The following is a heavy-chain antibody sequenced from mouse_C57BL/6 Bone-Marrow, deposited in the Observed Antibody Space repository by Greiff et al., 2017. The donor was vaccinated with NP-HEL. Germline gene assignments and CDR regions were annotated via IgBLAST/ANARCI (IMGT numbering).Heavy chain of an antibody. V-gene: IGHV5-17*01. J-gene: IGHJ4*01. CDR2: ISSGSSTI. D-gene: IGHD1-1*01. CDR3: ARGSLYYYGSSSWAMDY. Sequence: EVHLVESGGGLVKPGGSLKLSCAASGFTFSDYGMHWVRQAPEKGLEWVAYISSGSSTIYYADTVKGRFTISRDNAKNTLFLQMTSLRSEDTAMYYCARGSLYYYGSSSWAMDYWGQGTSVTVSS. CDR1: GFTFSDYG.